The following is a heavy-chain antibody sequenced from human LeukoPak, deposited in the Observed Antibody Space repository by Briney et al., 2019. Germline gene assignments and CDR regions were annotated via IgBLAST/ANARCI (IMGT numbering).Heavy chain of an antibody. V-gene: IGHV1-69*04. D-gene: IGHD3-22*01. J-gene: IGHJ6*02. Sequence: SVKVSCKASGGTFSSYAISSVRQAPGQGLEWMGTTIPIFGIANYAQKFQGRVTINADKSTSTAYMELGSLRSEDTAVYYCAKGDSSGYSPLMDVWGQGTTVTVSS. CDR1: GGTFSSYA. CDR2: TIPIFGIA. CDR3: AKGDSSGYSPLMDV.